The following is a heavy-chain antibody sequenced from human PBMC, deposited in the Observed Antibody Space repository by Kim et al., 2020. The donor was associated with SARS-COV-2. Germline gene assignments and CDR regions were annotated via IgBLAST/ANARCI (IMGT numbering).Heavy chain of an antibody. CDR1: GGSISSSSYY. D-gene: IGHD6-19*01. CDR2: IYYSGST. Sequence: SETLSPTCTVSGGSISSSSYYWGWIRQPPGKGLEWIGSIYYSGSTYYNPSLKSRVTISVDTSKNQFSLKLSSVTAADTAVYYCARQVGGAVAGRAFDIWG. J-gene: IGHJ3*02. CDR3: ARQVGGAVAGRAFDI. V-gene: IGHV4-39*01.